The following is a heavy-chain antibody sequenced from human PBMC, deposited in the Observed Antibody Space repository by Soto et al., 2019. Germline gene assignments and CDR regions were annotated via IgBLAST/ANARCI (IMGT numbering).Heavy chain of an antibody. CDR3: ARDLRIAAAGSSRLGY. CDR2: ISAYNGNT. V-gene: IGHV1-18*01. Sequence: ASVKVSCKASGYTFTSYGISWVRQAPGQGLEWMGWISAYNGNTNYAQKLQGRVTMTTDTSTSTAYMELRSLRSDDTAVYYCARDLRIAAAGSSRLGYWGQGTLVTVSS. D-gene: IGHD6-13*01. J-gene: IGHJ4*02. CDR1: GYTFTSYG.